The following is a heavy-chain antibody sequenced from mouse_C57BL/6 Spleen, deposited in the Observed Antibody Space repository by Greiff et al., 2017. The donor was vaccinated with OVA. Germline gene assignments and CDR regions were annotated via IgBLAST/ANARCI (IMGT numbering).Heavy chain of an antibody. CDR3: TFYGKNFDY. D-gene: IGHD1-1*01. Sequence: VQLQPSGAELVRPGASVKLSCTASGFNFKDYYMHWVKQRPEQGLEWIGRIDPEDGDTEYAPKFKGKATLTADTSSNTAYLHLSSLTYEGTADYYCTFYGKNFDYWGQGTTLTVSS. V-gene: IGHV14-1*01. CDR1: GFNFKDYY. J-gene: IGHJ2*01. CDR2: IDPEDGDT.